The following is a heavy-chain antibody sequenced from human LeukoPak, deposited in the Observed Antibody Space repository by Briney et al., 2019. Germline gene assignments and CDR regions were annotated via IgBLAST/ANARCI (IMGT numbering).Heavy chain of an antibody. Sequence: PSETLPLTCTVSGGSISSYYWSWIRQPPGKGPEWIGYIYYSGSTNYNPSLKSRVTISVDTSKNQFSLKLSSVTAADTAVYYCASSKGDILTGYDYWGQGTLVTVSS. J-gene: IGHJ4*02. CDR1: GGSISSYY. CDR2: IYYSGST. CDR3: ASSKGDILTGYDY. V-gene: IGHV4-59*01. D-gene: IGHD3-9*01.